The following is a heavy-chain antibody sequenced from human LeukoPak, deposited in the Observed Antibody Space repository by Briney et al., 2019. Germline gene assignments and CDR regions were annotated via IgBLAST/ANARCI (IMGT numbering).Heavy chain of an antibody. V-gene: IGHV4-34*01. CDR3: ARGNILTGYCFDF. Sequence: SETLSLTCAVYGGSITGYYWSWIRQTPGRGLEWVGEIHYTGATSYNPSLKSRATISTDTSKTQFSLRLSSVTAADTAVYYCARGNILTGYCFDFWGQGALVTVSS. CDR1: GGSITGYY. J-gene: IGHJ4*02. D-gene: IGHD3-9*01. CDR2: IHYTGAT.